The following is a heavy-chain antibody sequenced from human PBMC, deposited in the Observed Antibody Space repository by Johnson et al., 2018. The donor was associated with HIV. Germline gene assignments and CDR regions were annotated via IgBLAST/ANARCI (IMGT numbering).Heavy chain of an antibody. Sequence: VQLVESGGGVVRPGGSLRLSCAASGFIFDDYDMSWVRQAPGKGLEWVSGISWNGGSTGYADSVEGRFTISRDNAKNSLYLQMNSLRAEDTALYYCGRVAYYYDTSGYLTRPRAFDVWGQGTMVTVSS. J-gene: IGHJ3*01. CDR2: ISWNGGST. CDR1: GFIFDDYD. CDR3: GRVAYYYDTSGYLTRPRAFDV. V-gene: IGHV3-20*04. D-gene: IGHD3-22*01.